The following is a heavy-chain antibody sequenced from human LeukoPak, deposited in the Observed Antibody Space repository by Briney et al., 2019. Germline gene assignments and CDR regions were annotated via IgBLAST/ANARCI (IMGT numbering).Heavy chain of an antibody. CDR1: GYTLTELS. D-gene: IGHD4-23*01. CDR2: FDPEDGET. J-gene: IGHJ3*02. V-gene: IGHV1-24*01. CDR3: ATVALDGGYSIAFDI. Sequence: ASVKVSCKVSGYTLTELSMHWVRQAPGKGLEWMGGFDPEDGETIYAQKFQGRVTMTEDTSTDTAYMELSSLRSEGTAVYYCATVALDGGYSIAFDIWGQGTMVTVSS.